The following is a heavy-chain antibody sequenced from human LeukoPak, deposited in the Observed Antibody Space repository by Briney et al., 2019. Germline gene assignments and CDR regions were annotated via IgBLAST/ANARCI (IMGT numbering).Heavy chain of an antibody. CDR2: IFKNGKT. D-gene: IGHD3-9*01. CDR3: ARARAYDVLTEVGFYYYGVDL. V-gene: IGHV4-31*01. Sequence: PSDTLSLTCTVSVNSIRSGAYYSTWIRQHPERGLEWIWYIFKNGKTYYNPSLKIHVVISIDTSNNPSSLALSSVTAAGRAVYFCARARAYDVLTEVGFYYYGVDLWGRGTTVTV. J-gene: IGHJ6*02. CDR1: VNSIRSGAYY.